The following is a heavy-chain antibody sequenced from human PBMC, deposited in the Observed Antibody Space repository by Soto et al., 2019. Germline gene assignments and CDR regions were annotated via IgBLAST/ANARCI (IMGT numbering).Heavy chain of an antibody. CDR1: GFTFSSYW. D-gene: IGHD2-8*01. J-gene: IGHJ5*02. Sequence: EVQLVESGGGLVLPGGSLRLSCAASGFTFSSYWMTWVRQAPGKGLEWVANIRQDGGQIDYVDSVKGRFTISRDNATNSLYLQRNSLRAEDTAVYYCARWTVSANNWFDPWGQGTLVTVSS. CDR2: IRQDGGQI. V-gene: IGHV3-7*05. CDR3: ARWTVSANNWFDP.